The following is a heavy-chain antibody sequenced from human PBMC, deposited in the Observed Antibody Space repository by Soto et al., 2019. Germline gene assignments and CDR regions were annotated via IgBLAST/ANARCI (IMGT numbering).Heavy chain of an antibody. CDR3: ARSNYGDYGAQPDH. V-gene: IGHV4-31*03. J-gene: IGHJ4*02. D-gene: IGHD4-17*01. CDR1: GATINEGAYY. Sequence: QVQLQESGPGLVKTAQTRSLTCTVAGATINEGAYYWNWVRQHPEKGLEWIGYIRYSGNTYYNPSLKSRVIISLDTCKNQFSLMLSSVTAADTAMYYCARSNYGDYGAQPDHWGQGTPVTVSS. CDR2: IRYSGNT.